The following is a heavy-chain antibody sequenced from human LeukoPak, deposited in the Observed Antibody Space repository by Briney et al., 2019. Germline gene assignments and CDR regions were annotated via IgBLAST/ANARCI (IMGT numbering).Heavy chain of an antibody. J-gene: IGHJ4*02. CDR3: AIAVGWELGY. CDR2: IDQDESER. D-gene: IGHD1-26*01. V-gene: IGHV3-7*01. CDR1: GLRSSSYW. Sequence: PGGSLRFSCATSGLRSSSYWMSWVRQAPGKGLEWVANIDQDESERNYVDSAKGRFTISRDGAKNSVYLQMNSLKDEDTAVYYCAIAVGWELGYWGQGTLVTVSS.